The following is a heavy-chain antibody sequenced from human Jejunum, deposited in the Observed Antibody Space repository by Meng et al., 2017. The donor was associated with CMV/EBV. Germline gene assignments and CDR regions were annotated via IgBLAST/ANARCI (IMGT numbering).Heavy chain of an antibody. CDR2: ISASTSAI. D-gene: IGHD3-3*01. Sequence: GFTFSSYEMNWVRQIPGKGLEWISYISASTSAIYYAASVKGRFTISRDNVKNSLFLLMESLRADDTAIYYCVRGGSSGTLKYFDYWGQGALVTVSS. V-gene: IGHV3-48*03. CDR3: VRGGSSGTLKYFDY. CDR1: GFTFSSYE. J-gene: IGHJ4*02.